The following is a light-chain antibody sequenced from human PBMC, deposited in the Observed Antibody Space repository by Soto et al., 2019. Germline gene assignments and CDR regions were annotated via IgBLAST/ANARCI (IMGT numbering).Light chain of an antibody. CDR3: QQYKNYST. Sequence: DIQMTQSPSTLSASVGDRFTITCRASQTIRSWLAWDQQKPKKAQRLLIYKSARLESGVPSRFSGSGCGTDITLTINIRQPDDVASYFYQQYKNYSTFGRGTKVDIK. CDR1: QTIRSW. CDR2: KSA. V-gene: IGKV1-5*03. J-gene: IGKJ1*01.